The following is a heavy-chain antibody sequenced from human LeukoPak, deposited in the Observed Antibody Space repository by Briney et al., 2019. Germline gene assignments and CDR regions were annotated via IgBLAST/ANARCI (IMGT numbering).Heavy chain of an antibody. CDR2: ISGSGGST. Sequence: PGGSLRLSCAASGFTFSSYAMSWVGQAPEKGLEWVSVISGSGGSTYQADSVKGRFTISRDNSKSTLYLQMNSLRAEDTAVYYCAKQHNIPAVGTHFDYWGQGTLVTVSS. V-gene: IGHV3-23*01. CDR1: GFTFSSYA. J-gene: IGHJ4*02. CDR3: AKQHNIPAVGTHFDY. D-gene: IGHD6-13*01.